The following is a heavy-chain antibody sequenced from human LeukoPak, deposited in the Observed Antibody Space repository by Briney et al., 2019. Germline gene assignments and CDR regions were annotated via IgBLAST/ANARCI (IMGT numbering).Heavy chain of an antibody. D-gene: IGHD3-10*01. CDR1: GGSISSYY. CDR3: AREGASLLWFGESVMDV. Sequence: KTSETLSLTCTVSGGSISSYYWSWIRQPPGKGLEWIGYIYYSGSTNYNPSLKSRVTISVDTSKNQFSLKLSSVTAADTAVYYCAREGASLLWFGESVMDVWGQGTTVTVSS. J-gene: IGHJ6*02. V-gene: IGHV4-59*01. CDR2: IYYSGST.